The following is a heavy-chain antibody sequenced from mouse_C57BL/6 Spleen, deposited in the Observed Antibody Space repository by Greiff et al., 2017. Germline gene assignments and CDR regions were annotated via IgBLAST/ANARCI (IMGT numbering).Heavy chain of an antibody. J-gene: IGHJ3*01. CDR2: IDPSDSYT. CDR1: GYTFTSYW. CDR3: ARCGYYGSSPWFAY. Sequence: QVQLQQPGAELVKPGASVKLSCKASGYTFTSYWMQWVKQRPGQGLEWIGEIDPSDSYTNYNQKFKGKATLTVDTSSSTAYMQLSSLTSEDSADYYCARCGYYGSSPWFAYWGQGTLVTVSA. D-gene: IGHD1-1*01. V-gene: IGHV1-50*01.